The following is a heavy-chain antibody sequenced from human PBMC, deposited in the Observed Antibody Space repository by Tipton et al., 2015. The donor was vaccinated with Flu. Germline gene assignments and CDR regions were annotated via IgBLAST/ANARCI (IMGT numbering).Heavy chain of an antibody. V-gene: IGHV4-59*08. J-gene: IGHJ6*02. CDR1: GGSISSYY. CDR2: IYYSGST. CDR3: ARHEYYDFWSGYYTRGSYYYGMDV. D-gene: IGHD3-3*01. Sequence: LRLSCTVSGGSISSYYWGWIRQPPGKGLEWIGYIYYSGSTNYNPSLKSRVTISVDTSKNQFSLKLSSVTAADTAVYYCARHEYYDFWSGYYTRGSYYYGMDVWGQGP.